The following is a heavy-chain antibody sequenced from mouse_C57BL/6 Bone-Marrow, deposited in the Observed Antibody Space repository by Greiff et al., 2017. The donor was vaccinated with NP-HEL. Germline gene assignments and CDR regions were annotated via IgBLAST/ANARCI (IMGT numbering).Heavy chain of an antibody. CDR1: GFNIKDDY. CDR3: TTGVSSPYAMDY. V-gene: IGHV14-4*01. CDR2: IDPENGDT. D-gene: IGHD1-1*01. Sequence: EVKLMESGAELVRPGASVKLSCTVSGFNIKDDYMHWVKQRPEQGLEWIGWIDPENGDTEYASKFQGKATIPADTSSNTAYLQLSSLPSEDTAVYYCTTGVSSPYAMDYRGQGTSGTVSS. J-gene: IGHJ4*01.